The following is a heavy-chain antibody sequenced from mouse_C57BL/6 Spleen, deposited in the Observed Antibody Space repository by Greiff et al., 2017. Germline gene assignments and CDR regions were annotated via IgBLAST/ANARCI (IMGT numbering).Heavy chain of an antibody. D-gene: IGHD2-4*01. CDR2: IDPETGGT. CDR1: GYTFTDYE. Sequence: QVQLQQSGAELVRPGASVTLSCKASGYTFTDYEMHWVKQTPVHGLEWIGAIDPETGGTAYNQKFKGKAILTADKSSSTAYMELRSLTSEDSAVYYCTRDYYYDVAWFAYWGQGTLVTVSA. J-gene: IGHJ3*01. CDR3: TRDYYYDVAWFAY. V-gene: IGHV1-15*01.